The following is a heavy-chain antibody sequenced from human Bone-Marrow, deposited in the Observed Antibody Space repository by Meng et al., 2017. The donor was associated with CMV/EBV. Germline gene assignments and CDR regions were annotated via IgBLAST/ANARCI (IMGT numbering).Heavy chain of an antibody. D-gene: IGHD3-3*01. J-gene: IGHJ5*01. CDR1: GYTFTGYY. Sequence: ASVKVSCKASGYTFTGYYMHWVRQAPGQGLEWMGWINPNSGGTNYAQKFQGRVTMTRDTSISTAYMELSRLRSDDAAVYYCARGSLLRSLEWFDYWGQGTLVTVSS. V-gene: IGHV1-2*02. CDR2: INPNSGGT. CDR3: ARGSLLRSLEWFDY.